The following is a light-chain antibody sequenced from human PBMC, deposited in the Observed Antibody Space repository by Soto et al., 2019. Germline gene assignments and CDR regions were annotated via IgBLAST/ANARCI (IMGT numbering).Light chain of an antibody. CDR2: AAS. Sequence: IVMTQSPATLSVSPGERATLSCRASQNINSDLAWHQQKPGQAPRLLIYAASTRATGIPARFSGSGSGTEFTLTITSLQSEDFAVYYCQQYNSWYTSGQGTKLEIK. CDR3: QQYNSWYT. CDR1: QNINSD. J-gene: IGKJ2*01. V-gene: IGKV3-15*01.